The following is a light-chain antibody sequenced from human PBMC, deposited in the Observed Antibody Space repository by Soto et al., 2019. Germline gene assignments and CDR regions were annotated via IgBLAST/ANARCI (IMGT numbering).Light chain of an antibody. V-gene: IGKV3-15*01. Sequence: EIVMTQSPDTLSVSPGERATLSCRASQSVSSNLAWYQQKPGQAPRLLIYGASTRATGIPARFSGSGSGTEFTLTISNLQSEDFAVYYCQQYYNWPPWTFGQGAKADIK. CDR1: QSVSSN. CDR2: GAS. J-gene: IGKJ1*01. CDR3: QQYYNWPPWT.